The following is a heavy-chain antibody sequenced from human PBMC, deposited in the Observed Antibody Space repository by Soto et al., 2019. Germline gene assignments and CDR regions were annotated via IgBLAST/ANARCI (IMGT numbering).Heavy chain of an antibody. D-gene: IGHD4-17*01. V-gene: IGHV4-39*01. CDR3: ARLPSRHPVDY. J-gene: IGHJ4*02. Sequence: SETLSLTCTVSGSSINSSGYYWGWIRQPPGKGLEWIGSMFYGVSTYYNPSLKSRVTVSVDTSKNQFSLNLRSVTAADTAVYYCARLPSRHPVDYCGQGPLVT. CDR2: MFYGVST. CDR1: GSSINSSGYY.